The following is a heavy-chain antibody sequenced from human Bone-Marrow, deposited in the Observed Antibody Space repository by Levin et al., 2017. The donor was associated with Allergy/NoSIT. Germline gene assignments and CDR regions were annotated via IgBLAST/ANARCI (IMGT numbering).Heavy chain of an antibody. CDR2: SYYTGST. CDR3: ARRGGYSYNRYFDS. V-gene: IGHV4-4*02. D-gene: IGHD5-18*01. CDR1: GDSIDSRTW. J-gene: IGHJ4*02. Sequence: SETLSLTCTVSGDSIDSRTWWTWVRQPPGKGLQWIGESYYTGSTNYHPSLKSRVSVSVDTSKNQFSLSLWSLTAADTAIYFCARRGGYSYNRYFDSWGQGILVPVSS.